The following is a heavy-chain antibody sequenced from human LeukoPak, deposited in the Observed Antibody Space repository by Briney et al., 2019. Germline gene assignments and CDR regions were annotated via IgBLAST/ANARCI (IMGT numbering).Heavy chain of an antibody. CDR1: GYTFTGYY. Sequence: ASVKVSCKASGYTFTGYYMHWVRQAPGQGLEWMGIINPSGGSTSYAQKLQGRVTMTRDMSTSTVYMELSSLRSEDTAVYYCAREGTMVRGVIHADGWFDPWGQGTLVTVSS. CDR3: AREGTMVRGVIHADGWFDP. V-gene: IGHV1-46*01. D-gene: IGHD3-10*01. J-gene: IGHJ5*02. CDR2: INPSGGST.